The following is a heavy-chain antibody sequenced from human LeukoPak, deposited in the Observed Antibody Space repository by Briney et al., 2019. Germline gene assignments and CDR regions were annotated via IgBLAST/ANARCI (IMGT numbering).Heavy chain of an antibody. CDR1: GFTFSSYS. Sequence: GGSLRLSCAASGFTFSSYSMNWVRQAPGKGLEWVSYISSSSSTIYYADSVKGRFTISRDNAKKSLYLQMNSLRAEDTAVYYCAREVVPAARDVGHYMDVWSKGTTVTVSS. J-gene: IGHJ6*03. CDR3: AREVVPAARDVGHYMDV. V-gene: IGHV3-48*01. CDR2: ISSSSSTI. D-gene: IGHD2-2*01.